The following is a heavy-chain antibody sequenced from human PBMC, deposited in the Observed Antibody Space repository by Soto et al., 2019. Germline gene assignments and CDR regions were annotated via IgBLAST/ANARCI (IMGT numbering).Heavy chain of an antibody. V-gene: IGHV3-33*01. Sequence: GGSLRLSCAASGFTFSSYGMHWVRQAPGKGLEWVAVIWYDGSNKYYADSVKGRFTISRDNSKNTLYLQMNSLRAEDTAVYYCARCGTVTSCYYYGMDVWGQGTTVTVSS. CDR2: IWYDGSNK. J-gene: IGHJ6*02. CDR3: ARCGTVTSCYYYGMDV. CDR1: GFTFSSYG. D-gene: IGHD4-4*01.